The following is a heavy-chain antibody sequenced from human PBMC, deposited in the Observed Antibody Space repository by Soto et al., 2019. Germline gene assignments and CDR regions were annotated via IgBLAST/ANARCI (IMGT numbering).Heavy chain of an antibody. Sequence: EVQLVESGGGLVQPGGSLRLSCVISGSTLSSHWMTWVRQAPGKGLEWVASINQDGFGKHYLDSVKGRFTISRDTAKSSLYLQMDRLRVEDPAVYYCAKDHGSGSYPYWGQGALVTVS. V-gene: IGHV3-7*05. D-gene: IGHD1-26*01. CDR3: AKDHGSGSYPY. J-gene: IGHJ4*02. CDR1: GSTLSSHW. CDR2: INQDGFGK.